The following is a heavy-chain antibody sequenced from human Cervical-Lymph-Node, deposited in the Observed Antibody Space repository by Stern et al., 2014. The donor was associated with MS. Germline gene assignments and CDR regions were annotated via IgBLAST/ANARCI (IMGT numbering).Heavy chain of an antibody. D-gene: IGHD6-13*01. J-gene: IGHJ6*02. CDR3: AKDHLGDSSHMDV. CDR2: ISYVGSNK. Sequence: QVQLVQSGGGVVQPGRSLRLSCAASGFTFSSYGMHWVRRAPGKGLGWVGVISYVGSNKYYADSVKGRFTISRDNSKNTLYLQMNSLRAEDTAVYYCAKDHLGDSSHMDVWGQGTTVTVSS. V-gene: IGHV3-30*18. CDR1: GFTFSSYG.